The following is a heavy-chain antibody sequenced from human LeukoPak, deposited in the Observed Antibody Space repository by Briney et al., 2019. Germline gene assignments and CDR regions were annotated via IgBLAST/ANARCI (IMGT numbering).Heavy chain of an antibody. CDR2: IYYSGST. CDR3: ARWGPGISGDAFDI. D-gene: IGHD6-13*01. CDR1: GGSISSSSYY. J-gene: IGHJ3*02. Sequence: SETLSLTCTVSGGSISSSSYYWGWIRQPPGKGLEWIGYIYYSGSTNYNPSLKSRVTISVDTSKNQFSLKLSSVTAADTAVYYCARWGPGISGDAFDIWGQGTMVTVSS. V-gene: IGHV4-61*05.